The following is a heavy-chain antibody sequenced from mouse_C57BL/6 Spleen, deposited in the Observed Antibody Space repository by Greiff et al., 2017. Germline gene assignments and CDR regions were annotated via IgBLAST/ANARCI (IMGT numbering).Heavy chain of an antibody. D-gene: IGHD1-2*01. Sequence: EVKLMESGPGLVKPSQSLSLTCSVTGYSITSGYYWNWIRQFPGNKLEWMGSISYDGSNNYNPYLKNRISITRYTSKNQFFLKLNSVTTEDTATYYCANHYAYSGFAYWGQGTLVTVSA. J-gene: IGHJ3*01. CDR2: ISYDGSN. CDR3: ANHYAYSGFAY. CDR1: GYSITSGYY. V-gene: IGHV3-6*01.